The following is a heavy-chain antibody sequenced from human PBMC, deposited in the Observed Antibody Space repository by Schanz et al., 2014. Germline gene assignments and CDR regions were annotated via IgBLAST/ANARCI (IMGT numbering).Heavy chain of an antibody. CDR1: GFTFSSYG. V-gene: IGHV3-33*06. J-gene: IGHJ3*02. CDR2: IWYDGNNK. CDR3: AKDMHKDYRGKPQAFDI. D-gene: IGHD4-17*01. Sequence: QVQLVESGGGVVQPGRSLRLSCAASGFTFSSYGMHWVRQAPGKGLEWVAVIWYDGNNKFYADSVKGRFIISRDNSKNTLDLQMNSLRDEDTALYYCAKDMHKDYRGKPQAFDIWGQGTMVTVSS.